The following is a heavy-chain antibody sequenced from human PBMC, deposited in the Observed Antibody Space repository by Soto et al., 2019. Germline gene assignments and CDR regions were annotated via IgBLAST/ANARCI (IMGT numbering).Heavy chain of an antibody. CDR3: ARDKVTRPDIVATITGYYYYYMDV. Sequence: ASVKVSCKASGGTFSSYTISWVRQAPGQGLEWMGRIIPILGIANYAQKFQGRVTITADKSTSTAYMELSSLRSEDTAVYYCARDKVTRPDIVATITGYYYYYMDVWGKGTTVTVSS. J-gene: IGHJ6*03. CDR2: IIPILGIA. V-gene: IGHV1-69*04. D-gene: IGHD5-12*01. CDR1: GGTFSSYT.